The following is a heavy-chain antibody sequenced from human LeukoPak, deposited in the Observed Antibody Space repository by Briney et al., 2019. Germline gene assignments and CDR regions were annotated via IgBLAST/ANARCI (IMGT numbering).Heavy chain of an antibody. Sequence: GESLKISXKGSGYSFTSYWIGWVRQMPGKGLEWMGIIYPGDSDTIYSPSFQGQVTISADKSISTAYLQWSSLKASDTAMYYCARLPSGYSYGHNNDAFDIWGQGAMVTVSS. CDR1: GYSFTSYW. D-gene: IGHD5-18*01. CDR3: ARLPSGYSYGHNNDAFDI. J-gene: IGHJ3*02. CDR2: IYPGDSDT. V-gene: IGHV5-51*01.